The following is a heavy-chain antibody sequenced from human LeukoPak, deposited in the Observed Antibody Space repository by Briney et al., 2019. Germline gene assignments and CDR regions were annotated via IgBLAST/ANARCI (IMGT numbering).Heavy chain of an antibody. CDR3: ARDLEWPRFGVVDVDY. V-gene: IGHV1-2*02. D-gene: IGHD5-12*01. CDR2: INPNSGGT. J-gene: IGHJ4*02. Sequence: ASVKVSCKASGYTFTGYYMHWVRQAPGQGLEWMGWINPNSGGTNYAQKFQGRVTMTRDTSISTAYMELSRLRSDDTAVYYCARDLEWPRFGVVDVDYWGQGTLVTVSS. CDR1: GYTFTGYY.